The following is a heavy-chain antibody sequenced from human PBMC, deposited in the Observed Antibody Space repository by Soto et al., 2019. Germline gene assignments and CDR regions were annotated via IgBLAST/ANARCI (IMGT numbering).Heavy chain of an antibody. J-gene: IGHJ6*02. CDR1: GFSLTTGGVG. CDR2: LYWNTEK. V-gene: IGHV2-5*01. D-gene: IGHD3-16*01. Sequence: QITLKESGPTLVKPTQTLTLTCTFSGFSLTTGGVGVGWFRQPPGKALEWLADLYWNTEKNHSPSLRGRLIIAKDTSRDQVFLTVTNVDPTDTATYYCAHRLTGHDMAVWGQGTTVTVSS. CDR3: AHRLTGHDMAV.